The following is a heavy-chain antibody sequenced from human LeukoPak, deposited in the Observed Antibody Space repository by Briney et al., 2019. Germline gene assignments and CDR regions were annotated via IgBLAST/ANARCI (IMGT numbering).Heavy chain of an antibody. CDR3: ARGGSNVDY. D-gene: IGHD1-14*01. J-gene: IGHJ4*02. CDR2: IYYSGST. V-gene: IGHV4-59*01. CDR1: GGSTSSYY. Sequence: PSAPLSLPCTVSGGSTSSYYWSWIRQPPGKGLEWIGYIYYSGSTNYNPSLKSRVTISVDTSKNQFSLKLSSVTAADTAVYYCARGGSNVDYWGQGTLVTVSS.